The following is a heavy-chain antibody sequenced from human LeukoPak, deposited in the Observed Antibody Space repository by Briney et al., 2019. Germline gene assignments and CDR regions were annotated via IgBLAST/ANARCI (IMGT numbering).Heavy chain of an antibody. D-gene: IGHD2-15*01. V-gene: IGHV3-53*01. J-gene: IGHJ4*02. CDR3: ARVYCSGGSCYPYFDY. CDR1: GFSVSSNS. Sequence: PGGSLRLSCAASGFSVSSNSMSWVRQAPGKGLEWVSVIYSGGSTYYADSVKGRFTISRDNAKNSLYLQMNSLRAEDTAVYYCARVYCSGGSCYPYFDYWGQGTLVTVSS. CDR2: IYSGGST.